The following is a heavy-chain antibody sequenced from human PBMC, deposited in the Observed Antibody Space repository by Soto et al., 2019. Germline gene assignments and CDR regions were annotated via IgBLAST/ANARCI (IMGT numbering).Heavy chain of an antibody. CDR1: GYTFTSYD. J-gene: IGHJ6*03. Sequence: ASVKVSCKASGYTFTSYDINWVRQATGQGLEWMGWMNPNSGNTGYAQKFQGRVTMTRNTFKSKAYMELSSLRSEDTGVYYCARLGIDPGGYDAMGYLGYYYYYMDVWGKGTTVTVSS. CDR3: ARLGIDPGGYDAMGYLGYYYYYMDV. CDR2: MNPNSGNT. D-gene: IGHD5-12*01. V-gene: IGHV1-8*01.